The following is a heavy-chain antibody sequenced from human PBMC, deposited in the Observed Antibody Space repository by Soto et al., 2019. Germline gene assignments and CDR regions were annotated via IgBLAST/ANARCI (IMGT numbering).Heavy chain of an antibody. V-gene: IGHV3-74*01. CDR1: GFTFGSHW. CDR2: INPDASDA. CDR3: ARPKTMVYSAFDT. Sequence: EVQLVESGGGLVQPGGSLRLSCAASGFTFGSHWLHWVRQTPGEGLVSVSRINPDASDADYEDSVKGRFTISRDNATSTLYLDMNSLRAEDTGAYYCARPKTMVYSAFDTWGQGTMVTVSS. J-gene: IGHJ3*02. D-gene: IGHD2-8*01.